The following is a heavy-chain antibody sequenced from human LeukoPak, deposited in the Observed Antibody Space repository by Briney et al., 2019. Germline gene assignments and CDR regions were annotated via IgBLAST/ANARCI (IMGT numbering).Heavy chain of an antibody. CDR3: ARDGSILYSSGWYDY. CDR1: GYTFTSYG. V-gene: IGHV1-18*01. CDR2: ISAYNSNT. D-gene: IGHD6-19*01. J-gene: IGHJ4*02. Sequence: ASVKVSCKASGYTFTSYGISWVRQAPGQGLEWMGWISAYNSNTNYAQKLQGRVTMTTDTSTSTAYMELRSLRSDDTAVYYCARDGSILYSSGWYDYWGQGTLVTVSS.